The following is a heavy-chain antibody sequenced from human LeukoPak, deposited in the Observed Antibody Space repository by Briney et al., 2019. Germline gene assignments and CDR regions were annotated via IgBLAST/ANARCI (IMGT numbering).Heavy chain of an antibody. D-gene: IGHD5-12*01. CDR2: ISAYNGNT. Sequence: GASVKVSCKASGHTFSSYGISWVRQAPGQGLEWMGWISAYNGNTNYAQKLQGRVTMTRDTSTSTVYMELSSLRSEDTAVYYCARGESSGYVLFDYWGQGTLVTVSS. CDR1: GHTFSSYG. CDR3: ARGESSGYVLFDY. V-gene: IGHV1-18*01. J-gene: IGHJ4*02.